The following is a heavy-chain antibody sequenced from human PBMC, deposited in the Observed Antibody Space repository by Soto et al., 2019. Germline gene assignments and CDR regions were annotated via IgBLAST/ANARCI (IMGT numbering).Heavy chain of an antibody. CDR3: AREENCRGGTCYSEYFHH. V-gene: IGHV1-46*01. Sequence: ASVKVSCKTSGYIFTAYSMHWVRQAPGQGLEWMGVVNPSGGSAHYAQSFEGRVTLTRDTSTSTFYMELSSLRSEDAAVYYCAREENCRGGTCYSEYFHHWGQGTLVTVSS. J-gene: IGHJ1*01. CDR2: VNPSGGSA. CDR1: GYIFTAYS. D-gene: IGHD2-15*01.